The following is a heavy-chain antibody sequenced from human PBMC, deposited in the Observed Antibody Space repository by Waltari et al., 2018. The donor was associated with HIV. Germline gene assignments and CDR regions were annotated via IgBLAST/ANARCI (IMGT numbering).Heavy chain of an antibody. CDR3: ARHPGSYSSSSHYYYYGMDV. Sequence: QVQLQQSGPGLVKPSQTLSLTCAISGDSVSSNSAAWNWTRQSPSRGLEWLGRTYYRSKWYNDYAVSVKSRITINPDTSKNQFSLQLNSVTPEDTAVYYCARHPGSYSSSSHYYYYGMDVWGQGTTVTVSS. CDR1: GDSVSSNSAA. V-gene: IGHV6-1*01. CDR2: TYYRSKWYN. J-gene: IGHJ6*02. D-gene: IGHD6-6*01.